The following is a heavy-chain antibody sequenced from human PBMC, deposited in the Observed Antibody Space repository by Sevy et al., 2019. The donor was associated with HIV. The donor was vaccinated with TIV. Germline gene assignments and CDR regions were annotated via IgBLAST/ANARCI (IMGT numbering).Heavy chain of an antibody. Sequence: SETLSLTCTVSDGSISRSNYYWAWIRQAPGKELEWIGSLYYTGSAYYNPSLKSRVTVSVDTSKSHFSLRLSSVTAADTAVYYCARLRVSDFGDYRGPFDYWGLGTLVTVSS. J-gene: IGHJ4*02. D-gene: IGHD4-17*01. CDR2: LYYTGSA. CDR1: DGSISRSNYY. CDR3: ARLRVSDFGDYRGPFDY. V-gene: IGHV4-39*02.